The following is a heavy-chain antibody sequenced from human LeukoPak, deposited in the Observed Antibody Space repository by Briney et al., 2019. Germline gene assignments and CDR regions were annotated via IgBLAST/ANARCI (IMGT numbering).Heavy chain of an antibody. Sequence: GGSLRPSCAASGFTFNNYAMSWVRQAPGKGLEWVSVIYSGGRTYYADSVKGRFTISRDNSKNTLYLQMNRLRAEDTAVYYCARAGPSSSWHQFDYWGQGTLVTVSS. CDR3: ARAGPSSSWHQFDY. D-gene: IGHD6-13*01. CDR2: IYSGGRT. V-gene: IGHV3-66*01. J-gene: IGHJ4*02. CDR1: GFTFNNYA.